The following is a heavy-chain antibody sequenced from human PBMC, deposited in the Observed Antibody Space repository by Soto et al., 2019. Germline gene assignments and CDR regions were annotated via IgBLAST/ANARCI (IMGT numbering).Heavy chain of an antibody. CDR1: GGSFSGYY. J-gene: IGHJ6*02. CDR3: ARHAMITFGGVIAAYYDYGMDV. D-gene: IGHD3-16*02. CDR2: INNSGST. V-gene: IGHV4-34*01. Sequence: SETLSLTCAVYGGSFSGYYWSWIRQPPGKGLEWIGEINNSGSTNYNPSLKSRVTISVDTSKNHFSLKLISVTAADTAVYYCARHAMITFGGVIAAYYDYGMDVWGQGTTVTVSS.